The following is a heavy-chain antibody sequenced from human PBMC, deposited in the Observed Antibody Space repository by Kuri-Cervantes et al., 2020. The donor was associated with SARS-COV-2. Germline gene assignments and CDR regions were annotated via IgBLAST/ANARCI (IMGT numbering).Heavy chain of an antibody. CDR3: ARGSNWGNVPLDY. CDR1: GYTFTGYY. D-gene: IGHD7-27*01. Sequence: ASVKVSCKASGYTFTGYYMHWVRQAPGQGLEWMGWINPNSGGTNYAQKFQGRVTMTRDTSISTAYMELSRLRSDDTAVYYCARGSNWGNVPLDYWGQGTLVTVSS. V-gene: IGHV1-2*02. CDR2: INPNSGGT. J-gene: IGHJ4*02.